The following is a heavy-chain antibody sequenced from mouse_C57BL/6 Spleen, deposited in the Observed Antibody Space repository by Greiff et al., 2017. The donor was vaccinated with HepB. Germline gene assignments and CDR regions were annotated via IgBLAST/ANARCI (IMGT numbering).Heavy chain of an antibody. CDR1: GYTFTSYW. CDR2: IDPSDSYT. CDR3: ARGDLLGYYFDY. J-gene: IGHJ2*01. D-gene: IGHD2-1*01. Sequence: VQLQQPGAELVMPGASVKLSCKASGYTFTSYWMHWVKQTPGQGLEWIGEIDPSDSYTNYNQKFKGKSTLTVDKSSSTAYMQLSSLTSEDAAVYYCARGDLLGYYFDYWGQGTTLTVSS. V-gene: IGHV1-69*01.